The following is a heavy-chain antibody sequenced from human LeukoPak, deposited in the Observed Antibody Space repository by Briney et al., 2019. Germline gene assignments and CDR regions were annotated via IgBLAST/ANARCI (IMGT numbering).Heavy chain of an antibody. D-gene: IGHD1-26*01. Sequence: PGGSLRLSCAASGFTFSNAWMSWVRQAPGKGLEWVGRIKSKTDGGTTDYAAPVKGRFTISRDDSKNTLYLQMNSLKTEDTAVYYCTTTRGSYAYYYYYMDVWGKGTTVTVSS. CDR3: TTTRGSYAYYYYYMDV. CDR2: IKSKTDGGTT. V-gene: IGHV3-15*01. CDR1: GFTFSNAW. J-gene: IGHJ6*03.